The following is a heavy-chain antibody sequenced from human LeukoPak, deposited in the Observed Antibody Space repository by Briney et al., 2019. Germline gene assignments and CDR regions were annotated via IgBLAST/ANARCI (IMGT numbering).Heavy chain of an antibody. CDR2: ISSTSTYI. J-gene: IGHJ6*02. D-gene: IGHD3-10*01. CDR3: TRDQGAGTYRSLGMDV. Sequence: PGGSLRLSCAASGFTFSTYSMSWVRQAPGKGLEWVSSISSTSTYIFYADSVKGRFTISKDNAKSSLYLQMNSLRAEDTAIYHCTRDQGAGTYRSLGMDVWGQGTSVTVSS. V-gene: IGHV3-21*01. CDR1: GFTFSTYS.